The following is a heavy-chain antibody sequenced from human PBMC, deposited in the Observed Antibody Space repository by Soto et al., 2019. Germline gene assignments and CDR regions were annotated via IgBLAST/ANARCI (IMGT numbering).Heavy chain of an antibody. J-gene: IGHJ6*02. D-gene: IGHD6-13*01. Sequence: HPGGSLRLSCTASGFSFSSYSLHWVRQTPGKGLEWVAVISYDGSNKYYADSVEGRFTVSRDSPKNTLFLQMNSLKPEDTAVYYCARAPPRGIAAPGTWGSGMDVWGQGTTVTVSS. CDR1: GFSFSSYS. V-gene: IGHV3-30-3*01. CDR3: ARAPPRGIAAPGTWGSGMDV. CDR2: ISYDGSNK.